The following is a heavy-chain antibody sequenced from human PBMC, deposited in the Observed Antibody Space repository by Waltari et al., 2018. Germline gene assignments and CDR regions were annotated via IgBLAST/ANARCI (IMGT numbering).Heavy chain of an antibody. CDR1: GDSMSTSDY. D-gene: IGHD1-1*01. Sequence: QLQLQESGPGLVKPSGTLSLICAVSGDSMSTSDYWSWVRQPPGKGLEWIGHARGDGKTNYNPSFASRVTMSLDTSTYHFALKLTSATAADTALYYCARDHGRGLYLDTWGQGTLVTVSP. CDR2: ARGDGKT. V-gene: IGHV4-4*02. J-gene: IGHJ4*02. CDR3: ARDHGRGLYLDT.